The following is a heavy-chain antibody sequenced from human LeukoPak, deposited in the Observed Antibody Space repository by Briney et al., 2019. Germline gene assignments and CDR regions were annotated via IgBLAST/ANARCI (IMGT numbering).Heavy chain of an antibody. D-gene: IGHD6-6*01. CDR1: GYTFTSYY. CDR3: ARDLRYSSSSVDAFDI. V-gene: IGHV1-46*01. Sequence: GASVKVSCKASGYTFTSYYMHWVRQAPGQGLEWMGIINPSGGSTSYAQKFQGRVTMTRDTSTSTVYMELSSLRSEDTAVYYCARDLRYSSSSVDAFDIWGQGTMVTVSS. J-gene: IGHJ3*02. CDR2: INPSGGST.